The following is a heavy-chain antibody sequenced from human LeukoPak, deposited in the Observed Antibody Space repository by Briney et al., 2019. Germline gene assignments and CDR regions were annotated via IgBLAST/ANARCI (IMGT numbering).Heavy chain of an antibody. J-gene: IGHJ6*04. Sequence: GGSLRPSCVASGFTFSNYNMNWLRQAPGKGLEWVSSISSSSSYMYYADSLKGRFTISRDNAKNSLYLQMNSLRAEDTAVYYCARVGKAVAAPLDVWGKGTTVTVSS. CDR1: GFTFSNYN. V-gene: IGHV3-21*01. CDR3: ARVGKAVAAPLDV. CDR2: ISSSSSYM. D-gene: IGHD6-19*01.